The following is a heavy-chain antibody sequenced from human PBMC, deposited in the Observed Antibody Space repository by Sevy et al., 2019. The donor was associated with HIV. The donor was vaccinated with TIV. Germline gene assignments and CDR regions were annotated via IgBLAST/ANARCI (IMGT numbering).Heavy chain of an antibody. V-gene: IGHV3-11*01. CDR1: GFTFSDYF. CDR3: ARENRRCTNGICYGYYGLDV. Sequence: GSLRLSCAASGFTFSDYFMTWIRQAPGKGLEWVSYISLSGSTIYYADSVKGRFTISRDNAKNSLYLQMNSLRAEDTAVYYCARENRRCTNGICYGYYGLDVWGQGTTVTVSS. CDR2: ISLSGSTI. D-gene: IGHD2-8*01. J-gene: IGHJ6*02.